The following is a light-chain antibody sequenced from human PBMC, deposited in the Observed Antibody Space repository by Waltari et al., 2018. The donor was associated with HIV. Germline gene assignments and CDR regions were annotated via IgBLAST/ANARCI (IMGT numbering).Light chain of an antibody. CDR1: SSNIGADYD. Sequence: QSVLTQPPSVSGAPGQRVTISCTGGSSNIGADYDVHWYQQIQGTAPKLLISGNKNRPSGVPDRFSASKSGASASLAITGLQAEDEADYFCQSYDRSLSASVVFGGGTKLTVL. J-gene: IGLJ2*01. CDR2: GNK. CDR3: QSYDRSLSASVV. V-gene: IGLV1-40*01.